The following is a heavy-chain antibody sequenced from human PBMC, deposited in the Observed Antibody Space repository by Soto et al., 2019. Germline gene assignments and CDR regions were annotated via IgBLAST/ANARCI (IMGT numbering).Heavy chain of an antibody. CDR3: ARVDSSSWYRRGFDP. Sequence: SETLSLTCTVSGGSISSYYWSWIRQPPGKGLEWIGYIYYSGSTNYNPSLKSRVTISVDTSKNQFSLKLSSVTAADTAVYYCARVDSSSWYRRGFDPWGQGXLVTVYS. J-gene: IGHJ5*02. D-gene: IGHD6-13*01. CDR2: IYYSGST. CDR1: GGSISSYY. V-gene: IGHV4-59*01.